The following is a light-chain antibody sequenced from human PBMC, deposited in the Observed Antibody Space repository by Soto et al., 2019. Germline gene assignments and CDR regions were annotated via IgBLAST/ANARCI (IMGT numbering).Light chain of an antibody. CDR3: QQRGNLYT. CDR2: DAS. Sequence: EIVLTQFPATLSLSLGERATLSCRASQSVGDYLAWYQQQPGQPPRLLISDASNRAAGIPARFSGSGSGTDFTLTISSLEPEDFAVYYCQQRGNLYTFGQGTKLEIK. V-gene: IGKV3-11*01. J-gene: IGKJ2*01. CDR1: QSVGDY.